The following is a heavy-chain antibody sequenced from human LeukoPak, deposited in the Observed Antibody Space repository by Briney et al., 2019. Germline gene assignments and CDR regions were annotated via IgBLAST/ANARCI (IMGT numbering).Heavy chain of an antibody. J-gene: IGHJ5*02. CDR2: IYYSGST. Sequence: SETLSLTCTVSGGSISSSSYYWGWIRQPPGKGLEWIGSIYYSGSTYYNPSLKSRVTISVDTSKNQFSLKLSSVTAADTAVYYCARGRIAAAGTPFDPWGQGTLVTVSS. CDR3: ARGRIAAAGTPFDP. D-gene: IGHD6-13*01. CDR1: GGSISSSSYY. V-gene: IGHV4-39*07.